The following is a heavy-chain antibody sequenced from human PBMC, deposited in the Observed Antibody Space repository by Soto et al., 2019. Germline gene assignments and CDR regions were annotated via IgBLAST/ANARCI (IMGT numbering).Heavy chain of an antibody. V-gene: IGHV5-51*01. CDR3: ARGGYYDESSGYTQGSWFDP. D-gene: IGHD3-22*01. CDR2: IYPGDSDT. J-gene: IGHJ5*02. Sequence: GESLKISCRGSGYNFITYWIGWVRQMPGKGLEWMGIIYPGDSDTRYSPSFYGQVTISADKSISTAYLQWSSLRASDTAMYYCARGGYYDESSGYTQGSWFDPWGQGTLVTVSS. CDR1: GYNFITYW.